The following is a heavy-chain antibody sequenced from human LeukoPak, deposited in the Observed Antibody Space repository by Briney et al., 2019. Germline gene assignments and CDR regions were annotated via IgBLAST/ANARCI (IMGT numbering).Heavy chain of an antibody. CDR1: GFTFSSYA. Sequence: GGSLRLPCAASGFTFSSYAMSWVRQAPGKGLEWVSAISSSGGSTYYADSVKGRFTISRDNSKNTLYLQMNSLRAEDTAVYYCANQLDGYNSFDYGGQGTLVTVSS. CDR3: ANQLDGYNSFDY. CDR2: ISSSGGST. J-gene: IGHJ4*02. V-gene: IGHV3-23*01. D-gene: IGHD5-24*01.